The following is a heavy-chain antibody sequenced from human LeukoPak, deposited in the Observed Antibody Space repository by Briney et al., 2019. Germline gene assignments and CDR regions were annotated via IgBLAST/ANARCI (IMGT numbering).Heavy chain of an antibody. V-gene: IGHV4-38-2*01. J-gene: IGHJ5*02. CDR1: GYSISSGYY. CDR2: IYHSGST. Sequence: SXXLSLTCAVSGYSISSGYYWGWIRPPPGKGLEWIGSIYHSGSTYYNPSLKRRVTISVDTSKNQFSLKLSSVTAADTAVYYCARLLTAWFDPWGQGTLVTVSS. CDR3: ARLLTAWFDP.